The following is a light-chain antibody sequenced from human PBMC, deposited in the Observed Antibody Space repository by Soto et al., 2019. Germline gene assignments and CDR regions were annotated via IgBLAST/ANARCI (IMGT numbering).Light chain of an antibody. Sequence: EIVLTQSPGTLSLSPGEGATLSCRASQTISRSHLAWYQQKPGQAPRLLIYDASTMASGTPDRFSGSGSWTDFTLTISSLEAADFAVYYCQPSGGSPITFGQGTRLETK. J-gene: IGKJ2*01. CDR3: QPSGGSPIT. CDR1: QTISRSH. V-gene: IGKV3-20*01. CDR2: DAS.